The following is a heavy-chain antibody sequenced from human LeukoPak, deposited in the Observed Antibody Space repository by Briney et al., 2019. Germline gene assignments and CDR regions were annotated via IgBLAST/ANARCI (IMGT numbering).Heavy chain of an antibody. CDR1: GFTFSSYA. CDR3: AREQWLAPDY. J-gene: IGHJ4*02. Sequence: GRSLRLSCAASGFTFSSYAMHWVRQAPGKGLEWVAVISYDGSNKYYADSVKGRFTISRDNSKNTLYLQMNSLRAEDTAVYYCAREQWLAPDYWGQGTLVTVSS. CDR2: ISYDGSNK. D-gene: IGHD6-19*01. V-gene: IGHV3-30-3*01.